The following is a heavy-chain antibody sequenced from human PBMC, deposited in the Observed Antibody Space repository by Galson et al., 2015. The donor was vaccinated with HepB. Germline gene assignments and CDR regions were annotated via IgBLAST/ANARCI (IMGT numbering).Heavy chain of an antibody. CDR2: ISAYNGNT. CDR1: GYTFTSYG. CDR3: ARDRGWDIGYCSSTSCYPSHHYWYFDL. Sequence: SVKVSCKASGYTFTSYGINWVRQAPGQGLEWMGWISAYNGNTNYAQKLQGRVTMTTDTSTSTAYMELRSLRSDDTAVYYCARDRGWDIGYCSSTSCYPSHHYWYFDLWGRGTLVTVSS. D-gene: IGHD2-2*01. V-gene: IGHV1-18*01. J-gene: IGHJ2*01.